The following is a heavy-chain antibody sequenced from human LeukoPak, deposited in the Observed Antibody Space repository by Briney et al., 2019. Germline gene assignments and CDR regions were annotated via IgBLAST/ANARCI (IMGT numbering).Heavy chain of an antibody. Sequence: GGSLRLSCGGSGFTFSSYAMSWVRQAPGKGLEWVSAISGSGTDTFYANSVKGRFTISRDNPKNTLYLQMNSLRAEDTAVYYCAKDDPHCSGGSCRDYWGQGTLVTVSS. J-gene: IGHJ4*02. D-gene: IGHD2-15*01. CDR1: GFTFSSYA. V-gene: IGHV3-23*01. CDR2: ISGSGTDT. CDR3: AKDDPHCSGGSCRDY.